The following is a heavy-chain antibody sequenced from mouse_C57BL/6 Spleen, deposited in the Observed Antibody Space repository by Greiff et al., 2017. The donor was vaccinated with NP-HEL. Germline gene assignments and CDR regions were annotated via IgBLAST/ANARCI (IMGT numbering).Heavy chain of an antibody. J-gene: IGHJ4*01. D-gene: IGHD3-2*02. CDR3: ARWLRLLYAMDY. CDR1: GFTFSDYY. Sequence: EVKLVESEGGLVQPGRSMKLSCTASGFTFSDYYMAWVRQVPEKGLEWVANINYDGSSTYYLDSLKSRFIISRDNAKNILYLQMSSLKSEDTATYYCARWLRLLYAMDYWGQGTSVTVSS. V-gene: IGHV5-16*01. CDR2: INYDGSST.